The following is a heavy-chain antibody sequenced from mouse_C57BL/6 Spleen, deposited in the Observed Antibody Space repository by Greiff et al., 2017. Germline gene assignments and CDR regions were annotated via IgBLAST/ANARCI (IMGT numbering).Heavy chain of an antibody. J-gene: IGHJ2*01. CDR1: GYTFTSYW. CDR2: LYPGSGST. Sequence: QVQLQQPGAELVKPGASVKMSCKASGYTFTSYWITWVKQRPGQGLEWIGDLYPGSGSTNYNEKFKSKATLTVDTSSRTAYMQLSSLTSEDSAVYYCARSPLDYGSSYGGQGTTLTDSS. V-gene: IGHV1-55*01. CDR3: ARSPLDYGSSY. D-gene: IGHD1-1*01.